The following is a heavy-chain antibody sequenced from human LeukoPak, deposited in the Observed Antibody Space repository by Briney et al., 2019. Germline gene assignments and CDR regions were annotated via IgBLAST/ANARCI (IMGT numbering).Heavy chain of an antibody. Sequence: SETLSLTCTVSGGSISTYYWSWIRQPPGKGLEWIGYIYHSGSTNYNPSLKSRITISVDTSQNQFSLRLSSVTAADTAVYYCARDGYSGSDALWGQGTLVTVSS. J-gene: IGHJ4*02. CDR1: GGSISTYY. D-gene: IGHD5-12*01. CDR2: IYHSGST. V-gene: IGHV4-59*01. CDR3: ARDGYSGSDAL.